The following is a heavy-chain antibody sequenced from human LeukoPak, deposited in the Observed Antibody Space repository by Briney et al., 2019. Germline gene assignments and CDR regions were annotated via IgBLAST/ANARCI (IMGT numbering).Heavy chain of an antibody. CDR3: ARALDYGDYGKDDAFDI. CDR2: IYYSGST. D-gene: IGHD4-17*01. J-gene: IGHJ3*02. CDR1: GGSISSYY. V-gene: IGHV4-59*01. Sequence: KPSETLSLTCTVSGGSISSYYWSWIRQPPGRGLEWIGYIYYSGSTNYNPSLKSRDTISVDTSKNQFSLKLSSVTAADTAVYYCARALDYGDYGKDDAFDIWGQGTMVTVSS.